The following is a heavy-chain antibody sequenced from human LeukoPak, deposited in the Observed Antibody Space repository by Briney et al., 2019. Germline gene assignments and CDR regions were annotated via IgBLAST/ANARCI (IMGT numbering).Heavy chain of an antibody. CDR2: ISYDGSNK. CDR1: GFTFSSYA. CDR3: AKDPGPGLDY. J-gene: IGHJ4*02. Sequence: GGSLRLSCAASGFTFSSYAMHWVRQAPGKGLEWVAVISYDGSNKYYADSVKGRFTISRDNSKNTLYLQMNSLRAEDTAVYYCAKDPGPGLDYWGQGTLVTVSS. V-gene: IGHV3-30-3*01.